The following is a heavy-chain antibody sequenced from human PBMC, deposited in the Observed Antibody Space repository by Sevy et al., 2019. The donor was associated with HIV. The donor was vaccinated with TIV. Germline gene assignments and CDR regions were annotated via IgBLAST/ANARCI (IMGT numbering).Heavy chain of an antibody. CDR2: IKLDGSEK. J-gene: IGHJ6*02. V-gene: IGHV3-7*03. Sequence: GGSLRLSCAASGFSFSNYWMSWVRQAPGKGLEWVANIKLDGSEKYYVDSVKGRFTISRDNAKKSLHLQMNSLRTDDTAIYFTARDCSSTTCLWGMDVWGHGTTVTVSS. D-gene: IGHD2-2*01. CDR3: ARDCSSTTCLWGMDV. CDR1: GFSFSNYW.